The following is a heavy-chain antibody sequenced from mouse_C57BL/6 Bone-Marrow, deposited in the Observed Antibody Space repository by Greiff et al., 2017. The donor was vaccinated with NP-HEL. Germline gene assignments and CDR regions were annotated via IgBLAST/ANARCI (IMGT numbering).Heavy chain of an antibody. Sequence: EVQVVESEGGLVQPGSSMKLSCTASGFTFSDYYMAWVRQVPEKGLEWVANINYDGSSTYYLDSLKSRFIISRDNAKNILYLQMSSLKSEDTATYYCAREGGLRRRTYAMDDWGQGTSVTVSS. J-gene: IGHJ4*01. D-gene: IGHD2-4*01. CDR1: GFTFSDYY. CDR2: INYDGSST. V-gene: IGHV5-16*01. CDR3: AREGGLRRRTYAMDD.